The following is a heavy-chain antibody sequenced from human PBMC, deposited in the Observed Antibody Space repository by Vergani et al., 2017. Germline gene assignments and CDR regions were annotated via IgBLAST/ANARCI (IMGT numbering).Heavy chain of an antibody. D-gene: IGHD6-19*01. CDR2: IYYSGST. V-gene: IGHV4-31*03. CDR1: GGSISSGGYY. Sequence: QVQLQESGPGLVKPSQTLSLTCTVSGGSISSGGYYWSWIRQHPGKGLEWIGYIYYSGSTYYNPSLKSRVTISVDTSKNQFSLKLSSVTAADTAVYYCARDVGIAVADYGVWYYLDDWGQGTLVTVSS. J-gene: IGHJ4*02. CDR3: ARDVGIAVADYGVWYYLDD.